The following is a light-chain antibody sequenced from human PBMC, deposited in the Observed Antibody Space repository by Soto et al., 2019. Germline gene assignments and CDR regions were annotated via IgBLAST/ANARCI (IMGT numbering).Light chain of an antibody. J-gene: IGKJ1*01. V-gene: IGKV1-5*01. CDR1: QSISSW. Sequence: DIQMTQSPSTLSASVGDRVTITCRASQSISSWLAWYQQKPGKAPNLLIYDASSLESGVPSRFSGSGSGTEFTLTISSLQPDDFATYYCQQYDRFSWTFGQGTKVDI. CDR2: DAS. CDR3: QQYDRFSWT.